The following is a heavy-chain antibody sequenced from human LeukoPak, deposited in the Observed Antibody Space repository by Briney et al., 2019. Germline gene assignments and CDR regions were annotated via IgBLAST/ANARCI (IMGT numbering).Heavy chain of an antibody. D-gene: IGHD2-2*01. V-gene: IGHV1-2*02. CDR3: AIAPYCSSTSCPNWFDP. CDR2: INPNSGGT. CDR1: GYTFTGYY. Sequence: GASVKVSCKASGYTFTGYYMHWVRQAPGQGLEWMGWINPNSGGTNYAQKFQGRVTMTRDTSISTAYMELSRLRSDDTAVYYCAIAPYCSSTSCPNWFDPWGQGTLVTVSS. J-gene: IGHJ5*02.